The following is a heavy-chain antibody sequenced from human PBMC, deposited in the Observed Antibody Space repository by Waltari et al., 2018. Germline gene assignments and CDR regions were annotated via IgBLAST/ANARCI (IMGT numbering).Heavy chain of an antibody. D-gene: IGHD6-19*01. CDR2: ISGSGRSYI. V-gene: IGHV3-21*01. Sequence: DVQLVESRGGLVKPGGSLRPPGGAWWFPFRSTAMSWVRQAPGRGLEWVASISGSGRSYIFYTDSVKGRFTISRDNAKNSLFLQMNSLRAEDTAVYYCTRDLYGSGGDYFDPWGQGTLVTVSS. CDR1: WFPFRSTA. CDR3: TRDLYGSGGDYFDP. J-gene: IGHJ4*02.